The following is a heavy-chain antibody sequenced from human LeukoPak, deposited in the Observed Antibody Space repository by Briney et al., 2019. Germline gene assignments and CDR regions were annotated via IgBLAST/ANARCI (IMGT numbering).Heavy chain of an antibody. J-gene: IGHJ4*02. V-gene: IGHV3-48*03. D-gene: IGHD4-17*01. CDR1: GFTFSSYE. CDR3: ARITVTTSF. CDR2: ISSSGSTI. Sequence: GGSLRLSRAASGFTFSSYEMNWVRQAPGKGLEWVSYISSSGSTIYYADSVKGRFTISRENAKNSLYLQMNSLRAEDTAVYYCARITVTTSFWGQGTLVTVSS.